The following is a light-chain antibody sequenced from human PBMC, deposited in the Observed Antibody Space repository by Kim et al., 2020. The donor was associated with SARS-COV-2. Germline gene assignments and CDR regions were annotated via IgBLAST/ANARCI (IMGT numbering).Light chain of an antibody. V-gene: IGKV3-15*01. Sequence: APVGHTATTCRASRSVSSNSSGYLQKPRQAPTIRINCAATRATSIPARSSGSGSGTKVSLTTSSLQSDDYAAYYCHLYNNRPPLTFGGGTKVDIK. CDR1: RSVSSN. CDR3: HLYNNRPPLT. J-gene: IGKJ4*02. CDR2: CAA.